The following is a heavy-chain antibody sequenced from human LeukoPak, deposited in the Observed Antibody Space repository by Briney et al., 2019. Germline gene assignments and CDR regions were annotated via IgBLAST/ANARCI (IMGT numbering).Heavy chain of an antibody. D-gene: IGHD4-17*01. V-gene: IGHV4-31*03. CDR1: GGSISSGGYY. Sequence: SETLSLTCTVSGGSISSGGYYWGWIRQHPGKGLEWIGYIYYSGSTYYNPSLKSRVTISVDTSKNQFSLKLSSVTAADTAVYYCARGEPWYGDYGYYGMDVWGKGTTVTVSS. CDR2: IYYSGST. CDR3: ARGEPWYGDYGYYGMDV. J-gene: IGHJ6*04.